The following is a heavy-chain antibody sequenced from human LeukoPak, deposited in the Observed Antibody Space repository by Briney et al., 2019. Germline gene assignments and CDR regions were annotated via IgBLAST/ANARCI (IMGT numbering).Heavy chain of an antibody. CDR1: GFTFSSHW. V-gene: IGHV3-74*03. CDR2: INGDGSNT. J-gene: IGHJ3*02. Sequence: GGSLRLSCAASGFTFSSHWMHWVCQAPGKGLVWVSRINGDGSNTTYADSVKGRFTISRDNAKNTLYLQMNSLRAEDTAVYHCARSKSWYSTDALDIWGQGTMVTVSS. CDR3: ARSKSWYSTDALDI. D-gene: IGHD2-15*01.